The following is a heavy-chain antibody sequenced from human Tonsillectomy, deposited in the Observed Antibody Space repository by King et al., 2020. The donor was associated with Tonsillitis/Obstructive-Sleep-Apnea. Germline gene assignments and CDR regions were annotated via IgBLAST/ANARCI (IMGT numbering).Heavy chain of an antibody. CDR2: INTNTGNP. CDR3: ARDRSYCRSTSCSDYYYYMDV. D-gene: IGHD2-2*01. Sequence: VQLVQSGSELKKPGASVKISCKASGYTFTNYAMNWVRQAPGQGLEWMGWINTNTGNPTYAQGFAGRFVFSLDTSVTTAHLQISSLKAEDTAVYFCARDRSYCRSTSCSDYYYYMDVWGKGTTVTVSS. J-gene: IGHJ6*03. V-gene: IGHV7-4-1*02. CDR1: GYTFTNYA.